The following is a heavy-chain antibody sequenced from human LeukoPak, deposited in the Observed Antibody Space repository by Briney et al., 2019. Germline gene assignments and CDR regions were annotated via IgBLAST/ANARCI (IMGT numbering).Heavy chain of an antibody. CDR2: IYTSGST. D-gene: IGHD3-3*01. CDR3: AREGSKLRFLEWLSGYNWFDP. CDR1: GGSISSYY. J-gene: IGHJ5*02. V-gene: IGHV4-4*09. Sequence: SETLSLTCTVSGGSISSYYWSWIRQPPGKGLEWIGYIYTSGSTNYNPSLKSRVTVSVDTSKNQFSLKLSSVTAADTAVYYRAREGSKLRFLEWLSGYNWFDPWGQGTLVTVSS.